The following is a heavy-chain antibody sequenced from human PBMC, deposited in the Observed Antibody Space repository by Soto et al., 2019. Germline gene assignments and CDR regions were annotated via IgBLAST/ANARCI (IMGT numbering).Heavy chain of an antibody. V-gene: IGHV3-30-3*01. Sequence: QVQLVESGGGVVQPGRSLRLSCAASGFTFSSYAMHWVRQAPGKGLEWVAVISYDGSNKYYADSVKGRFTISRDNSKNTLYLQMNSLRAEDTAVYYCAREIPVLMVYAIFDYWGQGTLVTVSS. CDR1: GFTFSSYA. CDR2: ISYDGSNK. J-gene: IGHJ4*02. D-gene: IGHD2-8*01. CDR3: AREIPVLMVYAIFDY.